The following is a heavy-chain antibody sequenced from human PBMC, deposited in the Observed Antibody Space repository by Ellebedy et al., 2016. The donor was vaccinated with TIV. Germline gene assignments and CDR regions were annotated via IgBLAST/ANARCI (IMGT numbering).Heavy chain of an antibody. CDR3: ARGGWGGPDGS. CDR2: IYSSGSA. J-gene: IGHJ5*02. Sequence: GSLRLSCTVSGGSISGDYWSWIRQSPGRGLEWIGYIYSSGSAHYNPSLGSRVIMSVDTSKNQVSLNLDSVTAADTAVYYCARGGWGGPDGSWGQGTLVSVAS. V-gene: IGHV4-59*01. CDR1: GGSISGDY. D-gene: IGHD5-24*01.